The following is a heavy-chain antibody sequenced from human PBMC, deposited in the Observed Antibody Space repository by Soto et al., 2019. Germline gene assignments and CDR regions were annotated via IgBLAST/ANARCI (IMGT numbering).Heavy chain of an antibody. CDR1: GGSISIYY. J-gene: IGHJ6*01. CDR3: ARDYCSSASCYRYYYDYGMDV. V-gene: IGHV4-4*07. CDR2: IYTSGST. D-gene: IGHD2-2*02. Sequence: AETLSLTCTVSGGSISIYYWSLMRQPAGKGLEWIGRIYTSGSTNYNPSLKSRVTMSVDTSKNQFSLKLSSVTAADTAVYYCARDYCSSASCYRYYYDYGMDVWGQVARVTVSS.